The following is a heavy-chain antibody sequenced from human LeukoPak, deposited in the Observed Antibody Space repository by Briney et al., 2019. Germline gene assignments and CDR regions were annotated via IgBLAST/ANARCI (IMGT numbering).Heavy chain of an antibody. CDR2: ISSSGSTI. CDR1: GFTFSSYE. Sequence: GGSLRLSCTAPGFTFSSYETNWVRQAPGKGLERVSHISSSGSTIYYADSVRGRFTISTDNAKNSLYLQMNNLRAEDTAVYYCAELGITMIGGVWGKGTTVTISS. D-gene: IGHD3-10*02. V-gene: IGHV3-48*03. J-gene: IGHJ6*04. CDR3: AELGITMIGGV.